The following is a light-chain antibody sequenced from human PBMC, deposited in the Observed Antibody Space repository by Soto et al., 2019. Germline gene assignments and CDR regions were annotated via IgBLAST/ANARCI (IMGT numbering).Light chain of an antibody. CDR3: QQSYSSPMT. Sequence: DLQMTQSPSSLSASLGESATIXXRPSQTVSTYLNWYQQKPGKAPRVXIYATSSLQSGGPSTFSGSGSGTDFTLTINSLQPEDFATYYCQQSYSSPMTFGQGTRLDIK. V-gene: IGKV1-39*01. CDR1: QTVSTY. J-gene: IGKJ5*01. CDR2: ATS.